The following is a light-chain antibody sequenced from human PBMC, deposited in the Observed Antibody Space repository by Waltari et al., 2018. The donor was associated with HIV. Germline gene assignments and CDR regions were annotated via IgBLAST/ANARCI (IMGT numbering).Light chain of an antibody. CDR2: RNN. V-gene: IGLV1-47*01. CDR1: SSNIGSNY. CDR3: AAWDGSLSVVI. J-gene: IGLJ2*01. Sequence: QSVLTQPPSASGTPGQRVTISCSGSSSNIGSNYVYWYQHPPGTAPKLLIYRNNQRPSGVPDRFSGSKSGTSASLAISGLRSEDEADYYCAAWDGSLSVVIFGGGTKLTVL.